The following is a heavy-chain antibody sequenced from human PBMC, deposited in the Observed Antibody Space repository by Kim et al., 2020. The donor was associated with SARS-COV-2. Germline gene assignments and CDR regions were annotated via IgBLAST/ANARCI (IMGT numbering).Heavy chain of an antibody. Sequence: GGSLRLSCAASGFTFDDYGVSWVRQAPGKGLEWVSGINRNSDSTGYADSVKGRFTISRDNAKNSLFLQINSPRAEDTALYHCVRGYAGGPFDLWGQGTLVTVSS. D-gene: IGHD3-16*01. J-gene: IGHJ4*02. CDR1: GFTFDDYG. CDR3: VRGYAGGPFDL. V-gene: IGHV3-20*01. CDR2: INRNSDST.